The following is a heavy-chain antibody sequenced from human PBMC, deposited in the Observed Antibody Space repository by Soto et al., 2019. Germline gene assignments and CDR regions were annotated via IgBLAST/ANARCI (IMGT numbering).Heavy chain of an antibody. Sequence: SQTLSLTCAISGDSVSSNSAAWNWIRQSPSRGLEWLGRTFYRSKWYNDYAVSVKSRVSINPDTSKNQFSLQLNSVTPEETAVYFCERERYPMFGLVPQFDDWGQGTLVTVSS. CDR1: GDSVSSNSAA. J-gene: IGHJ4*02. CDR2: TFYRSKWYN. CDR3: ERERYPMFGLVPQFDD. V-gene: IGHV6-1*01. D-gene: IGHD3-3*01.